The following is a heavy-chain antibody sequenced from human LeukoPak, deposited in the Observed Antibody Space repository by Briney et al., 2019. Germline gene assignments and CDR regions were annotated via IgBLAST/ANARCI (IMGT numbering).Heavy chain of an antibody. Sequence: SGTLSLTCTVSGGSISSSSYYWGWIRQPLGKGLEWIGSIYYSGSTYYNPSLKSRVTISVDTSKNQFSLKLSSVTAADTAVYYCARRAIGAAAFDYWGQGTLVTISS. D-gene: IGHD6-13*01. CDR1: GGSISSSSYY. CDR2: IYYSGST. V-gene: IGHV4-39*01. CDR3: ARRAIGAAAFDY. J-gene: IGHJ4*02.